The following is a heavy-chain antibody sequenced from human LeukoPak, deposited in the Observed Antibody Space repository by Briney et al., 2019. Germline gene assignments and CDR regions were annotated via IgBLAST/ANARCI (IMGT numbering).Heavy chain of an antibody. Sequence: GESLKISCKGSGYSFTSYWIGWVRQMPGKGLEWMGIIYPGDSDTRYSPSFQGQVTISADKPISTAYLQWSSLKASDTAMYYCARRPGSSGWYLWYFDLWGRGTLVTVSS. CDR2: IYPGDSDT. J-gene: IGHJ2*01. V-gene: IGHV5-51*01. CDR3: ARRPGSSGWYLWYFDL. D-gene: IGHD6-19*01. CDR1: GYSFTSYW.